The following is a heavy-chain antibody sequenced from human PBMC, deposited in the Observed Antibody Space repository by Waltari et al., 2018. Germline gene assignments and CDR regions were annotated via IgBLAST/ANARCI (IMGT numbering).Heavy chain of an antibody. V-gene: IGHV3-74*01. CDR1: GFTFPSHW. J-gene: IGHJ5*02. D-gene: IGHD6-13*01. CDR2: INSDGRNT. Sequence: EVQLVESGGHFVQPGGSLRLACAASGFTFPSHWLHWVRQAPGKGLVWVARINSDGRNTRYADSGKGRFTIARDNAKNTLYLEMNSLRAEDTAVYFCAGGPQSGASSAWYGWFDPWGQGTLVTVSS. CDR3: AGGPQSGASSAWYGWFDP.